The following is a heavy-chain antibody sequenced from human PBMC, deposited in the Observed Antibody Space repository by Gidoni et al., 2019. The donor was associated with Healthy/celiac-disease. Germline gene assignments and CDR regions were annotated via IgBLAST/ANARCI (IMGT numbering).Heavy chain of an antibody. CDR3: ARDPRSRSSGWYYFDY. D-gene: IGHD6-19*01. CDR1: GCTGSSTY. Sequence: EVQLVESGGGLIKHGGSRRLPGEAWGCTGSSTYMSWVRQAPGKGLEWVSVIYSCCSTYYADSVTGRFTISRDNSKNTLYLQMNSLRAEDTAVYYCARDPRSRSSGWYYFDYWGQGTLVTVSS. J-gene: IGHJ4*02. V-gene: IGHV3-53*01. CDR2: IYSCCST.